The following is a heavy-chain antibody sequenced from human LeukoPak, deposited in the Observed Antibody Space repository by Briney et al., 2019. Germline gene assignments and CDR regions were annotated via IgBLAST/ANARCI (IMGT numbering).Heavy chain of an antibody. CDR2: INHSGGT. J-gene: IGHJ3*02. Sequence: SETLSLTCAVYGGSFSGYYWSWIRQPPGKGLEWIGEINHSGGTNYNPSLKSRVTISVDTSKNQFSLKLSSVTAADTAVYYCARGSSRYYYDSSGYYRPHNAFDIWGQGTMVTVSS. D-gene: IGHD3-22*01. CDR3: ARGSSRYYYDSSGYYRPHNAFDI. V-gene: IGHV4-34*01. CDR1: GGSFSGYY.